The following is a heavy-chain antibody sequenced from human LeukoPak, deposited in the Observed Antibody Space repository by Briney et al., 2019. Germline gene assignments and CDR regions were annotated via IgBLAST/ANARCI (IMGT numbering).Heavy chain of an antibody. Sequence: SVKVSCKASGGTFSSYAISWVRQAPGQGLEWMGGIIPIFGTANYAQKFQGRVTITTDESTSTAYMELSSLRSEDTAVYYCAKVGRRAAAGKDYYYYGMDVWGQGTTVTVSS. D-gene: IGHD6-13*01. CDR3: AKVGRRAAAGKDYYYYGMDV. CDR2: IIPIFGTA. V-gene: IGHV1-69*05. J-gene: IGHJ6*02. CDR1: GGTFSSYA.